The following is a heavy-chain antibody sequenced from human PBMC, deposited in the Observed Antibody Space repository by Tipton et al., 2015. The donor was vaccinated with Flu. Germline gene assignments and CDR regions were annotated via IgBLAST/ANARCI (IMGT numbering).Heavy chain of an antibody. CDR2: IYYSGST. V-gene: IGHV4-31*03. J-gene: IGHJ6*02. D-gene: IGHD5-24*01. Sequence: GLVKPSETLSLTCTVSGGSISSGGYYWSWIRQHPGKGLEWIGYIYYSGSTYYNPSLKSRVTISVDTSKNQFSLKLSSVTAADTAVYYCARYVGGIQAATIYYYGMDVWGQGTTVTVSS. CDR3: ARYVGGIQAATIYYYGMDV. CDR1: GGSISSGGYY.